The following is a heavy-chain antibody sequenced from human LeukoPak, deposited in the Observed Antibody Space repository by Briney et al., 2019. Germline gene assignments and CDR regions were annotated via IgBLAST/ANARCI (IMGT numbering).Heavy chain of an antibody. Sequence: GGSLRLSCAASGFTFSSYAMSWVRQAPGKGLQWVSAISGSGESTYYADSVKGRFTISRDSSKDTLYLQMNSLRAEDTAVYYCAKDGYTWSSPPGWGQGTLVTVSS. CDR1: GFTFSSYA. J-gene: IGHJ4*02. CDR3: AKDGYTWSSPPG. V-gene: IGHV3-23*01. D-gene: IGHD1-20*01. CDR2: ISGSGEST.